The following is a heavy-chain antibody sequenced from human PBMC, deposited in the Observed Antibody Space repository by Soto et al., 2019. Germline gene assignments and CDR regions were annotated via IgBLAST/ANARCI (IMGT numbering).Heavy chain of an antibody. J-gene: IGHJ4*02. Sequence: SETLSLTCAVYGGSFSGYYWSWIRQPPGKGLEWIGEINHSGSTNYNPSLKSRVTISVDTSKNQFSLKLSSVTAAATAVYYCASGTVDTAMVFDYWGQGTLVIV. CDR2: INHSGST. CDR3: ASGTVDTAMVFDY. CDR1: GGSFSGYY. D-gene: IGHD5-18*01. V-gene: IGHV4-34*01.